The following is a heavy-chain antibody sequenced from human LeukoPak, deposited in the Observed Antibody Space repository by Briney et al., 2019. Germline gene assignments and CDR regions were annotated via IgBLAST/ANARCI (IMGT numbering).Heavy chain of an antibody. V-gene: IGHV1-18*01. CDR2: ISAYNGNT. CDR3: ARFGLGKHIEVAGIPFDI. CDR1: GGTFSSYA. J-gene: IGHJ3*02. D-gene: IGHD6-19*01. Sequence: ASVKVSCKASGGTFSSYAISWVRQAPGHGLEWMGWISAYNGNTNYAQKLQGRVTMTTDTSTSTAYMELRSLRSDDTAVYYCARFGLGKHIEVAGIPFDIWGQGTMVTVSS.